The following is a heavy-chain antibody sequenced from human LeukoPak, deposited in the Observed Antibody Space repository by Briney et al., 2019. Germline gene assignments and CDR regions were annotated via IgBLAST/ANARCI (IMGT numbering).Heavy chain of an antibody. CDR2: INTKTGSP. D-gene: IGHD5-18*01. Sequence: ASVKVSCKASGYTFTSYGISWVRQAPGQGLEWMGWINTKTGSPAYAQGFTGRFVFSLDTSVSTAYLQISSLRAEDTAVYYCAQDTATDVFDYWGQGTLVTVSS. J-gene: IGHJ4*02. CDR1: GYTFTSYG. CDR3: AQDTATDVFDY. V-gene: IGHV7-4-1*02.